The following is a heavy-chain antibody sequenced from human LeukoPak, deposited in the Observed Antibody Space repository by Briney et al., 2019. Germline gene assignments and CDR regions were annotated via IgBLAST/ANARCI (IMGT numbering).Heavy chain of an antibody. J-gene: IGHJ4*02. CDR2: ISYDGSNK. V-gene: IGHV3-30*18. Sequence: GGSLRLSCAASGFTFSSYGMHWVRQAPGKGLEWVAVISYDGSNKYYADSVKGRFTISRDNSKNTLYLQMNSLRAEDTAVYYCAKGPSSSWYYFDYWGQGTLVTVSS. CDR1: GFTFSSYG. D-gene: IGHD6-13*01. CDR3: AKGPSSSWYYFDY.